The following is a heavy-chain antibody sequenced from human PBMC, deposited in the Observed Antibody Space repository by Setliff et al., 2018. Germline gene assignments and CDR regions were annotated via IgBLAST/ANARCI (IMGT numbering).Heavy chain of an antibody. J-gene: IGHJ4*02. Sequence: PSETLSLTCTISGGFVSSYYWSWIRQPPGKGLEWIGYIYYSGSTNYNPSLKSRVTISEDMSKNQFSLKVSSVTAADTAIYYCVRVLYDYSFESWGQGTPVTVSS. CDR1: GGFVSSYY. CDR3: VRVLYDYSFES. CDR2: IYYSGST. D-gene: IGHD4-4*01. V-gene: IGHV4-59*02.